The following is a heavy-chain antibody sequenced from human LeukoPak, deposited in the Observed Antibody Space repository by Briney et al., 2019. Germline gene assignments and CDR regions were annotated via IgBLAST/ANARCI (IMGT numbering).Heavy chain of an antibody. CDR2: ISGSGGTT. CDR3: AKDENYYGSGSYCPFDY. CDR1: GFTFSSYA. V-gene: IGHV3-23*01. Sequence: GGSLRLSCAASGFTFSSYAMSWVRQAPGKGLEWVSAISGSGGTTYYADSVRGRFTISRDNSKNTLYLQMNSLRAEDTAVYYCAKDENYYGSGSYCPFDYWGQGTLVTVSS. J-gene: IGHJ4*02. D-gene: IGHD3-10*01.